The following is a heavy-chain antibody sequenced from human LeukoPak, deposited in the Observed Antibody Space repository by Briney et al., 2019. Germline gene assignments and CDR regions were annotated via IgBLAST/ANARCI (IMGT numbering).Heavy chain of an antibody. Sequence: PSETLSLTCTVSSYSISSGYYWGWIRQSPGKGLEWIASINHSGITYYNPSLKSRVTISVDTSKNQFSLKLSSVTAADTAVYYCARDLWGAGGYWGQGTLVTVSS. CDR3: ARDLWGAGGY. CDR2: INHSGIT. CDR1: SYSISSGYY. J-gene: IGHJ4*02. V-gene: IGHV4-38-2*02. D-gene: IGHD1-26*01.